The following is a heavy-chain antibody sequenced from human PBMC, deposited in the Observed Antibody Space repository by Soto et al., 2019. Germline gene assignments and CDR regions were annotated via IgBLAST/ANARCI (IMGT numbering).Heavy chain of an antibody. Sequence: SLRLSCAASGFTFSSYGMHWVRQAPGKGLEWVAVISYDGSNKYYADSVKGRFTISRDNSKNTLYLQMNSLRAEDTAVYYCAALYYYGSGIGDYWGQGTLVTVSS. CDR2: ISYDGSNK. CDR3: AALYYYGSGIGDY. V-gene: IGHV3-30*03. CDR1: GFTFSSYG. J-gene: IGHJ4*02. D-gene: IGHD3-10*01.